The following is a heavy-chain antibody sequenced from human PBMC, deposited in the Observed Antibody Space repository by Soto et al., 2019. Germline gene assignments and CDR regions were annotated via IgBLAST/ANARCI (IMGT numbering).Heavy chain of an antibody. CDR3: ASGGAGSGPFTWELPDH. CDR2: ITPFSGDV. CDR1: GNTFSYRY. J-gene: IGHJ4*02. V-gene: IGHV1-45*02. D-gene: IGHD1-26*01. Sequence: QMQLVQSGAEVKKTGSSVTVSCKALGNTFSYRYLHWVRQAPGQALEWMGWITPFSGDVHYAQKFQERVTLTGARAINTAYMRMSSLRSEDTDIYFCASGGAGSGPFTWELPDHWGQGTLVTVSS.